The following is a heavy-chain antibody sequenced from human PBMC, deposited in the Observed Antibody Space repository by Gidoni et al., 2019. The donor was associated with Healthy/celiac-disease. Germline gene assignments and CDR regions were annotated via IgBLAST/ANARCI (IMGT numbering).Heavy chain of an antibody. V-gene: IGHV3-48*02. J-gene: IGHJ5*02. CDR1: GFTFSSYS. D-gene: IGHD4-17*01. Sequence: EVQLVESGGGLVQPGGSLRLSCAASGFTFSSYSMNWVRQAPGKGLEGFSYISSSSSTIYYADSVKGRFTISRDNAKNSLYLQMNSLRDEDTAVYYCARDASGDYEVDWFDPWGQGTLVTVSS. CDR3: ARDASGDYEVDWFDP. CDR2: ISSSSSTI.